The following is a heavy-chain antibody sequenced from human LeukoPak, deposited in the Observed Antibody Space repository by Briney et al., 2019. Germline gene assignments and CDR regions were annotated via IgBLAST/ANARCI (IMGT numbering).Heavy chain of an antibody. J-gene: IGHJ4*02. CDR1: GFTLSRYW. CDR2: IKHDGSEK. D-gene: IGHD3-10*01. Sequence: PGGSLILSCAASGFTLSRYWMSWVRQAPGKGLEWVANIKHDGSEKYYVDSVKGRFTISRDNAKNSLYLQMNSLRGEDTAVYYCARDRDYYNYFEYWGQGTLVTVSS. CDR3: ARDRDYYNYFEY. V-gene: IGHV3-7*04.